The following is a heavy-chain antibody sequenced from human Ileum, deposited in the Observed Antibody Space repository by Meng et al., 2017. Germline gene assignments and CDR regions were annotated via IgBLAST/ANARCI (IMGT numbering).Heavy chain of an antibody. V-gene: IGHV4-61*03. CDR1: GDSVSSDNYY. CDR3: ARTPLSSGSYYFDH. CDR2: VYYSGHT. Sequence: GQLQESGQGLVRASETQSLAFTVSGDSVSSDNYYCSWIRQRPGKGLEWIGYVYYSGHTDCDTSIKSRLSISIDTSTNHFSLKLSSVTAADTAVDYRARTPLSSGSYYFDHWGQGALVTVSS. D-gene: IGHD1-26*01. J-gene: IGHJ4*02.